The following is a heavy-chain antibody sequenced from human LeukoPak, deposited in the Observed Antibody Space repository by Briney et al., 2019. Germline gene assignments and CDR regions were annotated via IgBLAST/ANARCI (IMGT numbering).Heavy chain of an antibody. Sequence: GASVKVSCKASGYTSTGYYMHWVRQAPGQGLEWMGWINPNSGGTNYAQKFQGRVTMTRDTSISTAYMELSRLRSDDTAVYYCARDRKVILWFGEPPRIFDYWGQGTLVTVCS. CDR1: GYTSTGYY. V-gene: IGHV1-2*02. CDR2: INPNSGGT. CDR3: ARDRKVILWFGEPPRIFDY. D-gene: IGHD3-10*01. J-gene: IGHJ4*02.